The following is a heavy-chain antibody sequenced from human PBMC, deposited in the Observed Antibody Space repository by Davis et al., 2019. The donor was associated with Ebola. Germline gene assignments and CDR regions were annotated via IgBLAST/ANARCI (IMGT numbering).Heavy chain of an antibody. D-gene: IGHD6-13*01. CDR1: GFTFSSYE. CDR3: ARGPGSSWYYYYMDV. Sequence: GESLKISCAASGFTFSSYEMNWVRQAPGKGLEWVSYISSSGSTIYYADSVKGRFTISRDNARNSLFLQMNSLRADDAAVYYCARGPGSSWYYYYMDVWGKGTTVTVSS. CDR2: ISSSGSTI. V-gene: IGHV3-48*03. J-gene: IGHJ6*03.